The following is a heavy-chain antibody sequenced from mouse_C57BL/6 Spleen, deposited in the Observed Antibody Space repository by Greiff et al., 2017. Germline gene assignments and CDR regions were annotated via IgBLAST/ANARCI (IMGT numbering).Heavy chain of an antibody. V-gene: IGHV1-64*01. Sequence: QVQLQQPGAELVKPGASVKLSCKASGYTFTSYWMHWVKQRPGQGLEWIGMIHPNSGSTNYNEKFKSKATLTVDKSSSTAYMQLSSLASEDSAVYYCARYGYDEYYFDYWGQGTTLTVSS. CDR2: IHPNSGST. CDR3: ARYGYDEYYFDY. J-gene: IGHJ2*01. CDR1: GYTFTSYW. D-gene: IGHD2-2*01.